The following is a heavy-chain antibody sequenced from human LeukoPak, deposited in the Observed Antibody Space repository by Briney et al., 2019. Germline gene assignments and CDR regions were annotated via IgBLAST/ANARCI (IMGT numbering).Heavy chain of an antibody. CDR2: IYYSGST. CDR3: ARVASTIFGVVTEGDWFDP. V-gene: IGHV4-31*03. J-gene: IGHJ5*02. D-gene: IGHD3-3*01. Sequence: SETLSLTCTVSGGSISSGGYYWSWIRQHPGKGLEWIGYIYYSGSTYYNPSLKSRVTISVDTSKNQFSLKLSSVTAADTAVYYYARVASTIFGVVTEGDWFDPWGQGTLVTVSS. CDR1: GGSISSGGYY.